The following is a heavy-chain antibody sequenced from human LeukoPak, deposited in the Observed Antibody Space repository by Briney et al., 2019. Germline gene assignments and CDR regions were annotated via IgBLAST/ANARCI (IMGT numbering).Heavy chain of an antibody. D-gene: IGHD2-2*01. CDR2: ISAYNGNT. CDR3: ARESGLGCSSTSCPPEYFQH. Sequence: ASVKVSCKASGYTFTGYYMHWVRQAPGQGLEWMGWISAYNGNTNYAQKLQGRVTMTTDTSTSTAYMELRSLRSDDTAVYYCARESGLGCSSTSCPPEYFQHWGQGTLVTVSS. CDR1: GYTFTGYY. V-gene: IGHV1-18*04. J-gene: IGHJ1*01.